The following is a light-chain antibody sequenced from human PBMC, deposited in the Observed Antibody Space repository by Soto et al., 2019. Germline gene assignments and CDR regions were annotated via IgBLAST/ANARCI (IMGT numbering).Light chain of an antibody. CDR3: SSYAGSNGPDA. J-gene: IGLJ1*01. CDR1: SGDIGGYDY. V-gene: IGLV2-8*01. CDR2: EVT. Sequence: QSALTQPPSASGSPGQSVTISCTGTSGDIGGYDYVSWYQQHPGKAPKLMIYEVTKRPLGVPDRFSGSKSGNTASLTVSGLHAEDEADYCGSSYAGSNGPDAFGTGTKLTVL.